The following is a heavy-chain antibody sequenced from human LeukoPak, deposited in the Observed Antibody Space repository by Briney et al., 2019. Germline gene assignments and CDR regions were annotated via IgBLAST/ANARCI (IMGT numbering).Heavy chain of an antibody. J-gene: IGHJ4*02. CDR1: GASIISSTYY. Sequence: SETLSLTCTVSGASIISSTYYWGWIRQPPGKGLEWIGSIYYSGSTYYNPSLKSRVTISVDTSKNQFSLKLSSVTAADTAVYYCARTRYYYNSRSYGAPYYFDYWGQGTLVTVSS. D-gene: IGHD3-10*01. CDR3: ARTRYYYNSRSYGAPYYFDY. V-gene: IGHV4-39*01. CDR2: IYYSGST.